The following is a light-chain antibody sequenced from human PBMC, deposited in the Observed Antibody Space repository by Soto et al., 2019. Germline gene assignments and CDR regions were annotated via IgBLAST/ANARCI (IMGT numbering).Light chain of an antibody. Sequence: DVQMTHSPSTLSASVGDRVTITCRASQSVSSWLAWYQQKPGKAPKLLIYDASTLESGVPSRFGGSGSGTEFTLTISSLQPDDFATYYCQQCNSFSTFGQGTKVDIK. V-gene: IGKV1-5*01. CDR1: QSVSSW. CDR3: QQCNSFST. CDR2: DAS. J-gene: IGKJ1*01.